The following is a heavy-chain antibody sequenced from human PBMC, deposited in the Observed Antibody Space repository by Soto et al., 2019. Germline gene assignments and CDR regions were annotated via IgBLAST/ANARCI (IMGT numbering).Heavy chain of an antibody. CDR2: ISGSGGST. D-gene: IGHD3-3*01. CDR1: GFTFSSYA. V-gene: IGHV3-23*01. CDR3: AKDRPQYYFWSGHDTFFDD. Sequence: HPGGSLRLSCAASGFTFSSYAMSWVRQAPGKGLEWVSAISGSGGSTYYADSVKGRFTISRDNSKNTLYLQMNSLRAEDTAVYYCAKDRPQYYFWSGHDTFFDDWGQGTLVTVFS. J-gene: IGHJ4*02.